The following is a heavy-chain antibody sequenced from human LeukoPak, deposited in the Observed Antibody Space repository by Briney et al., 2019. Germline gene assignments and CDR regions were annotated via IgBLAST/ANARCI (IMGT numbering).Heavy chain of an antibody. CDR3: ARDRVGSGWPRPYYFEF. D-gene: IGHD6-19*01. CDR2: MNPNTGAT. V-gene: IGHV1-2*02. Sequence: GASVRVSCTPSGYTFTGYYLHWVRQAPGQALEWMGWMNPNTGATMYAQTFQDRVSMSRNTSSSTASMDLTSLRSDDTAVYFCARDRVGSGWPRPYYFEFWGQRTLVTVSS. CDR1: GYTFTGYY. J-gene: IGHJ4*02.